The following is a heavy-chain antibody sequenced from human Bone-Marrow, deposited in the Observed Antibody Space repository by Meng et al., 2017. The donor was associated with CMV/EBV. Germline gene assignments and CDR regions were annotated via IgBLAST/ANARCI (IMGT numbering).Heavy chain of an antibody. CDR2: INSDGSST. CDR1: GFTFSSYW. Sequence: GESLKISCAASGFTFSSYWMHWVRQAPGKGLVWVSRINSDGSSTSYADSVKGRFTISRDKAKNTLYLQMNSLRAEDTAVYYCARGPHDYYDSSGYYYWGQGTLVTVSS. V-gene: IGHV3-74*01. CDR3: ARGPHDYYDSSGYYY. J-gene: IGHJ4*02. D-gene: IGHD3-22*01.